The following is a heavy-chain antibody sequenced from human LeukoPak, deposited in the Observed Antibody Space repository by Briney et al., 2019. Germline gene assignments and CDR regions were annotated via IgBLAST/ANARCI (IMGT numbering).Heavy chain of an antibody. D-gene: IGHD3-22*01. Sequence: KPSETLSLTCTVSGGSISSGSYYWSWIRQPAGKGLEWIGRIYTSGSTNYNPSLKSRVTISVDTSKNQFSLKLSSVTAADTAVYYCASQPHTYYYDSSGYLVDYWGQGTLVTVSS. CDR2: IYTSGST. CDR1: GGSISSGSYY. CDR3: ASQPHTYYYDSSGYLVDY. J-gene: IGHJ4*02. V-gene: IGHV4-61*02.